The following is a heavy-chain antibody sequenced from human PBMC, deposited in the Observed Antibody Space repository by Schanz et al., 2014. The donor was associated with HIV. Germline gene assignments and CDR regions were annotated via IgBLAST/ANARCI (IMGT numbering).Heavy chain of an antibody. V-gene: IGHV4-59*01. J-gene: IGHJ3*01. Sequence: QVQLQESGPGLVKPSETPSLTCTVSGGSISRYYWNWIRQPPGKGLEWIGYIYYSGSTSYNPSLKSRVTISVDTSKDQFSLKLSSVTAADTAVYYCAGRGVILNAVDVWGQGTMVTVSS. CDR1: GGSISRYY. D-gene: IGHD2-21*01. CDR3: AGRGVILNAVDV. CDR2: IYYSGST.